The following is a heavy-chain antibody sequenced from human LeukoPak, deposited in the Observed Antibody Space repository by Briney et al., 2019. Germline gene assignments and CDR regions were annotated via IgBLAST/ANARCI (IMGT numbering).Heavy chain of an antibody. CDR1: GFTFSSYW. Sequence: GGPLRLSCAASGFTFSSYWMSWVRQAPGKGLEWVANIKQDGSEKYYVDSVKGRFTISRDNAKNSLYLQMNSLRAEDTAVYYCAREKWYASGLNDYWGQGTLVTVSS. CDR2: IKQDGSEK. D-gene: IGHD2-8*01. V-gene: IGHV3-7*01. CDR3: AREKWYASGLNDY. J-gene: IGHJ4*02.